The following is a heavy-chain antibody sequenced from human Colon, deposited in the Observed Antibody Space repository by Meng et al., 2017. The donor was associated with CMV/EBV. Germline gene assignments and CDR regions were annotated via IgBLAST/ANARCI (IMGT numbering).Heavy chain of an antibody. CDR2: IYSGGST. CDR1: GFTVSSNY. Sequence: GESPKISCAASGFTVSSNYMSWVRQAPGKGLEWVSVIYSGGSTYYADSVKGRFTISRDNSKNTLYLQMNSLRAEDTAVYYCARDFTYYDFWSGSPGGMDVWGQGTTVTVSS. V-gene: IGHV3-66*02. CDR3: ARDFTYYDFWSGSPGGMDV. J-gene: IGHJ6*02. D-gene: IGHD3-3*01.